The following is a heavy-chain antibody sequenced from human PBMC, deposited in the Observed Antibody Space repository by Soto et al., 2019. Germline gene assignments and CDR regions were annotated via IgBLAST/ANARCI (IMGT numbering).Heavy chain of an antibody. J-gene: IGHJ4*02. V-gene: IGHV3-30*03. CDR2: ISSDGSRK. CDR1: GFTFGNFG. CDR3: ARGCSGGTNCFYFDF. D-gene: IGHD6-13*01. Sequence: QVQLVESGGGVVQPGRSLRLSCAASGFTFGNFGIHWVRQAPGKGLEWVADISSDGSRKFYADSVKGRFTISRDNSKNTLYLQMNSLRTEDTAVYFCARGCSGGTNCFYFDFWAQGILVTVSS.